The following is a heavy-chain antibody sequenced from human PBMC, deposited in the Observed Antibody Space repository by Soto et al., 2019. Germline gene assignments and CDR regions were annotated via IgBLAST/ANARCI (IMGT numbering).Heavy chain of an antibody. Sequence: DSVKGRFTISRDNAKNSLYLQMNRLRDEDTAVYYRARESVVLAAKVYYGMDVWGQGTTVTVSS. V-gene: IGHV3-48*02. D-gene: IGHD2-15*01. CDR3: ARESVVLAAKVYYGMDV. J-gene: IGHJ6*02.